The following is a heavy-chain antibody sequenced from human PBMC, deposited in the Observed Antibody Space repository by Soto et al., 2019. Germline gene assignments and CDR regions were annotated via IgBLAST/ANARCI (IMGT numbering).Heavy chain of an antibody. D-gene: IGHD6-13*01. CDR3: VRWEITSWYAGMDV. CDR1: GFTFNDYA. J-gene: IGHJ6*02. V-gene: IGHV3-9*01. CDR2: ISWNSGSI. Sequence: EVQLVESGGGLVQPGRSLRLSCAASGFTFNDYAMHWVRQAPGKGLEWVSGISWNSGSIGYADSVKGRFTISRDNAQNSLYLQLTSLRAEDTALYFCVRWEITSWYAGMDVWGQGTTVTVSS.